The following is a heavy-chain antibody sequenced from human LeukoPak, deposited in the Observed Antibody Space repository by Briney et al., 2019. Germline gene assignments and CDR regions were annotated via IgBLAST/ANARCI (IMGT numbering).Heavy chain of an antibody. CDR3: ASATMVRGVLRGAFDM. Sequence: GESLKISCKGSGYSFTSYWIGWVRQMPEKGLEWMGIIFPGDSDTKYSPSFQGQVIISVDKSVNTAYLQWSSLRASDTAMYYCASATMVRGVLRGAFDMWGQGTMVTVSS. J-gene: IGHJ3*02. CDR1: GYSFTSYW. D-gene: IGHD3-10*01. CDR2: IFPGDSDT. V-gene: IGHV5-51*01.